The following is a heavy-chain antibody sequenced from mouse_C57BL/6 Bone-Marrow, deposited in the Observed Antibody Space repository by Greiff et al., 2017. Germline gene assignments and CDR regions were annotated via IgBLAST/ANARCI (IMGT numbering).Heavy chain of an antibody. CDR3: ARTGVRQYYAMDY. J-gene: IGHJ4*01. V-gene: IGHV1-4*01. CDR2: INPSSGYT. D-gene: IGHD2-14*01. Sequence: VQLQQSGAELARPGASVKMSCKASGYTFTSYTMHWVKQRPGQGLEWIGYINPSSGYTKYNQKFKDKATLTADKSSSTAYMQLSSLTSDDSAVYYCARTGVRQYYAMDYWGQGTSVTVSS. CDR1: GYTFTSYT.